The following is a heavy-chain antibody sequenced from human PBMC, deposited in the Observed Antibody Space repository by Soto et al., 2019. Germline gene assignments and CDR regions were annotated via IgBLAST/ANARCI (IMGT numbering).Heavy chain of an antibody. CDR3: ARHTERIAEIGWFDP. CDR1: GFTFSSYS. V-gene: IGHV3-48*01. J-gene: IGHJ5*02. CDR2: ISSSSSTI. D-gene: IGHD6-13*01. Sequence: EVHLVESGGGLVQPWGSLRLSCAASGFTFSSYSMNWVRQAPGKGLEWVSYISSSSSTIYYADSVKGRFTISRDNAKNSPYLQMNSLRAEDTAVYYCARHTERIAEIGWFDPWGQGTLVTVSS.